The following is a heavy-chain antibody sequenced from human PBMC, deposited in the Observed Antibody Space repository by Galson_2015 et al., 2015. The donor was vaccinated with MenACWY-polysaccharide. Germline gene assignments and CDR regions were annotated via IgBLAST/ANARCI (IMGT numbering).Heavy chain of an antibody. CDR3: ATDVRYSYDSSPWGYFDL. CDR1: GLTFRNYG. D-gene: IGHD3-22*01. CDR2: IWYDGSNK. J-gene: IGHJ2*01. Sequence: SLRLSCAASGLTFRNYGTHWVRRAPGKGLEWVAVIWYDGSNKYYADSVKGRFTVSRDNSKNTLFLQMNSLRAEDTAVYYCATDVRYSYDSSPWGYFDLWGRGALVTVSP. V-gene: IGHV3-33*01.